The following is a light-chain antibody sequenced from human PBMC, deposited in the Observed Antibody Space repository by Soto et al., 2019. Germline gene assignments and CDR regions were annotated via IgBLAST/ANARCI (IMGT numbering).Light chain of an antibody. J-gene: IGKJ1*01. CDR1: QSVSSN. V-gene: IGKV3-15*01. Sequence: IVMTQSPATLSVSPGERATISCRASQSVSSNLAWYQQKPGQAPRLLIYGASTRATGIPARFSGSWSGTEFTLTISSLQSEDVAVYYCQQYNNWPRTLGQGTKVDIK. CDR2: GAS. CDR3: QQYNNWPRT.